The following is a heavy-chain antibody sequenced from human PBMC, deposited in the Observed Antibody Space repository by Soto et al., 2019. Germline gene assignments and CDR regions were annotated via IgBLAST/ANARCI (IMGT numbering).Heavy chain of an antibody. V-gene: IGHV3-23*01. D-gene: IGHD1-26*01. Sequence: GGSLRLSCAASGFTFSAYAMSWVRQAPGKGLQWVSVISESGTATYYADSVKGRFTVSRDNSENTLYLQLNSLRADDTALYYCAKGGTRRGSSPPLDQWGQGTLVT. CDR2: ISESGTAT. CDR1: GFTFSAYA. CDR3: AKGGTRRGSSPPLDQ. J-gene: IGHJ4*02.